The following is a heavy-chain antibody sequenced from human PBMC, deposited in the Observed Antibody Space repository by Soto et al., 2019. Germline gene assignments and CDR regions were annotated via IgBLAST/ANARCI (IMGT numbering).Heavy chain of an antibody. Sequence: QLQLQESGSRLVEPSQTLSLTCVVSGDSVTSGGFSWSWIRQPPGKGLEWLGYVFHSGTTHSNPSLEGRVTISLARSPTQISLRLTSVTAADTAVYFCARVLHGFDPWGQGMPVTVSS. CDR3: ARVLHGFDP. CDR1: GDSVTSGGFS. J-gene: IGHJ5*02. V-gene: IGHV4-30-2*01. CDR2: VFHSGTT.